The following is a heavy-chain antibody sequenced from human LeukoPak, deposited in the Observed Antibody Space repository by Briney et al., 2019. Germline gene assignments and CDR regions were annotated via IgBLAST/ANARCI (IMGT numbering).Heavy chain of an antibody. Sequence: QAGGSLRLSCAASGSTFSDSAIHWVRRASGKGLEWVGRIRSKADYYATSSAASVRGRFTVSRDDSENMAYLQMSSLKIDDTAVYYCTREYSSGWPFDYWGQGTLVTVSS. J-gene: IGHJ4*02. V-gene: IGHV3-73*01. CDR3: TREYSSGWPFDY. CDR2: IRSKADYYAT. D-gene: IGHD6-19*01. CDR1: GSTFSDSA.